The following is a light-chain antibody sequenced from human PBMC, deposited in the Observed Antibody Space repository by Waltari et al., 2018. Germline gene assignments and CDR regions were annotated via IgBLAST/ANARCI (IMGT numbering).Light chain of an antibody. CDR1: ETVLTW. Sequence: DIQMTQSPSTLSASVGDSVTIPCRASETVLTWLAWYQQKPGKAPNLLIYKASSLESGVPSRFSGSASGTEFTLTISSLQPDDSATYYCLQYHSYSKFGQGTKLEIK. CDR3: LQYHSYSK. J-gene: IGKJ2*01. V-gene: IGKV1-5*03. CDR2: KAS.